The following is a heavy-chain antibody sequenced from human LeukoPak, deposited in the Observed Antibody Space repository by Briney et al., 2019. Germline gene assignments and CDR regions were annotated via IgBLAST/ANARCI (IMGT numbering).Heavy chain of an antibody. CDR2: ISSSGSTI. CDR3: ARSTTTVTTDMDV. V-gene: IGHV3-48*03. D-gene: IGHD4-17*01. Sequence: QPGGSLRLSCAASGFTFSSYEMNWVRQAPGKGLEWVSYISSSGSTIYYADSVKGRFTISRDNAKNSLYLQMNSLRAEDTAVYYCARSTTTVTTDMDVWGKGTTVTVSS. J-gene: IGHJ6*03. CDR1: GFTFSSYE.